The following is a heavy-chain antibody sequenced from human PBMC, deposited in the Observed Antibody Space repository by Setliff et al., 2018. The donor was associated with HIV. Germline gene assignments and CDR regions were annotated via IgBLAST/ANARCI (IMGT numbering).Heavy chain of an antibody. J-gene: IGHJ6*03. Sequence: PSETLSLTCTVSGASITSHYWRWIRQSPGRELEWIGYIYNYGSPNYNPSLKSRVTILPIASKNQFSQRLDSLTAADLAVYYFALHRGMIGTTWYNHYMDVWGKGATVTVSS. CDR2: IYNYGSP. CDR3: ALHRGMIGTTWYNHYMDV. D-gene: IGHD1-7*01. CDR1: GASITSHY. V-gene: IGHV4-59*03.